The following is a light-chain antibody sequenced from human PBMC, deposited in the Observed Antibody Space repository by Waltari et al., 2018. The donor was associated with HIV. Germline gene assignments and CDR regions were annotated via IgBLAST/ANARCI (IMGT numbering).Light chain of an antibody. CDR3: AAFDDSLNGLWV. V-gene: IGLV1-44*01. CDR1: RSHIVTNT. CDR2: SNN. J-gene: IGLJ3*02. Sequence: QSVLTKPRSASGTHGQRVTISWSGSRSHIVTNTVTRYQQLSETAPNPLTYSNNLLPSGVPDRFSGSKSGTSASLAISALQSEDEAEYYCAAFDDSLNGLWVFGGGTKLTVL.